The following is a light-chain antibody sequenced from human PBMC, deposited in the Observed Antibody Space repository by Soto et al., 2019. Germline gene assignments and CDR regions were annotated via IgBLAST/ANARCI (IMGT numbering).Light chain of an antibody. V-gene: IGLV2-23*01. J-gene: IGLJ2*01. CDR3: CSYAGASTLL. CDR1: TTDVGSYNL. CDR2: EGN. Sequence: QSALTQPASVSGSPGQSITISCTGTTTDVGSYNLVSWYQHHPGKAPKLMIYEGNRRPSGVSSRFSGSKSANTASLTVSGLQAEDEANYYCCSYAGASTLLFGGGTQLTVL.